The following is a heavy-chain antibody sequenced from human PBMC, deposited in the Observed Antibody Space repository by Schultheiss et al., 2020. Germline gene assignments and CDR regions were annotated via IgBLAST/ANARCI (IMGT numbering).Heavy chain of an antibody. CDR2: IWYDGSNK. V-gene: IGHV3-33*01. Sequence: GGSLRLSCAASGFTFSSYGMHWVRQAPGTGLEWVAVIWYDGSNKYYADAVKGGFTISRDNSKNTLYLQMNSLRDEDTAVYYCARTRYRDSSSCFDYWGQGTLVNVSS. CDR1: GFTFSSYG. D-gene: IGHD6-6*01. CDR3: ARTRYRDSSSCFDY. J-gene: IGHJ4*02.